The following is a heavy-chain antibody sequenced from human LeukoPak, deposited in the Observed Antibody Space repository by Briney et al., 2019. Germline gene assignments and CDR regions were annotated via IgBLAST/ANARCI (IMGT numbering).Heavy chain of an antibody. D-gene: IGHD3-10*01. CDR1: GFSFSSYW. Sequence: GGSLRLSCAASGFSFSSYWMHWVRQAPRKGLLWVSRINSEGSTTHYADSVKGRFTISRDNAKNTLYLQMNSLRADDTAVYYCALSWGYFGSGSHLNYWGQGNLVTVSS. CDR3: ALSWGYFGSGSHLNY. J-gene: IGHJ4*02. V-gene: IGHV3-74*01. CDR2: INSEGSTT.